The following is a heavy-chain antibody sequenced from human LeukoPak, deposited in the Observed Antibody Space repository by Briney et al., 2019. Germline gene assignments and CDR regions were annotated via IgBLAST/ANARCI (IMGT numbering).Heavy chain of an antibody. CDR1: GGSISGYY. CDR3: ARTQLAYCGGDCYSNYFDY. D-gene: IGHD2-21*02. Sequence: SETLSLTCTVSGGSISGYYWSWIRQPPGKGLEWIGYIYYSGSTNYNPSLKSRVTISVDTSKNQFSLKLSSVTAADTAVYYCARTQLAYCGGDCYSNYFDYWGQGTLVTVSS. J-gene: IGHJ4*02. CDR2: IYYSGST. V-gene: IGHV4-59*01.